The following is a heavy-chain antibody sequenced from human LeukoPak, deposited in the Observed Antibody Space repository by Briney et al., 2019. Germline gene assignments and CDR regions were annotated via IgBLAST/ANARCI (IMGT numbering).Heavy chain of an antibody. V-gene: IGHV1-18*01. Sequence: GASVKVSCKASGYTFTSYGISWVRQAPGQGLEWMGWISAYNGNTNYAQKPQGRVTMTTDTSTSTAYMELRSLRSDDTAVYYCARSLGVGYPPQGFDYWGQGTLVTVSS. D-gene: IGHD1-26*01. CDR1: GYTFTSYG. J-gene: IGHJ4*02. CDR3: ARSLGVGYPPQGFDY. CDR2: ISAYNGNT.